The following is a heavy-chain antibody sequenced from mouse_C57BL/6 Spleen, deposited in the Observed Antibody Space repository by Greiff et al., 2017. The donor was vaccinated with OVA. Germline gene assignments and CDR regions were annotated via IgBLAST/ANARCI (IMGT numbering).Heavy chain of an antibody. CDR3: ARHNHDYYGTWFAY. Sequence: EVKLVESGGDLVKPGGSLKLSCAASGFTFSSYGMSWVRQTPDKRLEWVATISSGGSYTYYPDSVKGRFTISRDNAKNTLYLQMSRLKSEDTAMYYCARHNHDYYGTWFAYWGQGTLVTVSA. CDR1: GFTFSSYG. J-gene: IGHJ3*01. V-gene: IGHV5-6*02. D-gene: IGHD1-1*01. CDR2: ISSGGSYT.